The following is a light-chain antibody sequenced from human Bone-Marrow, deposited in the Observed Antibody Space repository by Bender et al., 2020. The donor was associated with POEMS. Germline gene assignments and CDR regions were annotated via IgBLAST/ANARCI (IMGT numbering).Light chain of an antibody. CDR3: CSYADIYTFV. CDR2: DVS. Sequence: QSALTQPPSVSGSPGQSVTVSCTGASSDVDVYKYVSWYQQYPGQAPKLMISDVSERPSGVPDRFSGSKSGNTASLTIAGLQAEDEGDYFCCSYADIYTFVFGSGTKVTVL. J-gene: IGLJ1*01. CDR1: SSDVDVYKY. V-gene: IGLV2-11*01.